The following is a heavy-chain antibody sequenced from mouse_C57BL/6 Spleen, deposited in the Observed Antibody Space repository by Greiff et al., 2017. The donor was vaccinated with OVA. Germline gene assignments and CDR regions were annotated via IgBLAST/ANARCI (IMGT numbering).Heavy chain of an antibody. V-gene: IGHV1-15*01. CDR1: GYTFTDYE. J-gene: IGHJ3*01. Sequence: QVQLQQSGAELVRPGASVTLSCKASGYTFTDYEMHWVKQTPVHGLEWIGAIDPETGGTAYNQKFKGKAILTADKSSSTAYMELRSLTSEDSAVYYCTRSTVGSSPWFAYWGQGTLVTVSA. CDR2: IDPETGGT. CDR3: TRSTVGSSPWFAY. D-gene: IGHD1-1*01.